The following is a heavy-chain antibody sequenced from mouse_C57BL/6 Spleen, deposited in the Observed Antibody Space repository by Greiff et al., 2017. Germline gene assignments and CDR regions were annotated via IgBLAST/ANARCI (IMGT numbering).Heavy chain of an antibody. CDR2: TFYSGIT. D-gene: IGHD1-1*01. Sequence: EVKLVESGPSLVRPSQTLSLTCTVTGFSINSDCYWIWIRQFPGNKLEYIGYTFYSGITYYNPSLESRTYITRDTSKNQFSLKLSSVTTEDTATYYCAKRSSLYWYFDVWGTGTTVTVSS. V-gene: IGHV3-3*01. CDR3: AKRSSLYWYFDV. J-gene: IGHJ1*03. CDR1: GFSINSDCY.